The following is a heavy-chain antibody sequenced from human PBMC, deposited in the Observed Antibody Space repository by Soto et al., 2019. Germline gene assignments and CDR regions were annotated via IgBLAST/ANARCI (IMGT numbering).Heavy chain of an antibody. J-gene: IGHJ4*02. V-gene: IGHV1-69*08. CDR1: GGSVSNYT. Sequence: QVQLVQSGAEVKKPGSSVKVSCKASGGSVSNYTLSWVRQAPGQGLQWMGRIIPILGRANYVENFQGRLTIIADKSTSTAYMELSSLRSEDTAVYFCAGDSAYSNYAFDFWGQGTLVIVSS. D-gene: IGHD4-4*01. CDR2: IIPILGRA. CDR3: AGDSAYSNYAFDF.